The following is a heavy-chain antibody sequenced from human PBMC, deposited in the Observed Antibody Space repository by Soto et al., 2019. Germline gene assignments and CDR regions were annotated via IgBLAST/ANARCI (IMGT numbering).Heavy chain of an antibody. CDR1: GFTFSSYG. V-gene: IGHV3-33*01. Sequence: SLRLSCAASGFTFSSYGMHCVRQAPGKGLEWVAVIWYDGSNKYYADSVKGRFTISRDNSKNTLYLQMNSLRAEDTAVYYCARDLPSGSCGGDCYPYGMDVWGQGTTVTVSS. J-gene: IGHJ6*02. D-gene: IGHD2-21*02. CDR3: ARDLPSGSCGGDCYPYGMDV. CDR2: IWYDGSNK.